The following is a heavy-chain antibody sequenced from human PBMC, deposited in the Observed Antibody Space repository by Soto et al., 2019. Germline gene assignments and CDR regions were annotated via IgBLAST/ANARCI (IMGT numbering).Heavy chain of an antibody. CDR3: ARSQTGVLRFLEWFPRYYYYGMDV. CDR1: GGSISSYY. D-gene: IGHD3-3*01. V-gene: IGHV4-34*01. CDR2: ISDSGNT. Sequence: PSETLSLTCTVSGGSISSYYWSWIRQPAGKGLEWIGEISDSGNTSYNASLESRVAISGDTSKNPFSLKLSSVTAADPDVYYCARSQTGVLRFLEWFPRYYYYGMDVWGQGTTVTVSS. J-gene: IGHJ6*02.